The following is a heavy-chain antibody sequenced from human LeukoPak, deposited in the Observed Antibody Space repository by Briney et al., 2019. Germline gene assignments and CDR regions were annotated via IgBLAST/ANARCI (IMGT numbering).Heavy chain of an antibody. CDR2: ISGSNYTI. CDR1: GFTFSSYS. D-gene: IGHD5-18*01. CDR3: ARGRGYSYGIPHYYYYMDV. J-gene: IGHJ6*03. Sequence: PGGSLRLSCAASGFTFSSYSTNWVRQAPGKGLEWVSYISGSNYTIYYADSVKGRFTISRDNAKNSLYLQMNSLRADDTAVYYCARGRGYSYGIPHYYYYMDVWGKGTTVTVSS. V-gene: IGHV3-48*01.